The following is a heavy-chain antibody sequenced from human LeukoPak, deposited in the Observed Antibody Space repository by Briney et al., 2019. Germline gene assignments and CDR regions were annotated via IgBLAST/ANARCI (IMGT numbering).Heavy chain of an antibody. CDR2: ITGRGDST. V-gene: IGHV3-23*01. CDR1: GFTLSTSV. CDR3: ARAEMATLDF. J-gene: IGHJ4*02. D-gene: IGHD5-24*01. Sequence: GGSLRLSCAASGFTLSTSVMSWVRQAPGKGLVGVPVITGRGDSTSYAGTVKGRSTISRDKSKMTLYMQMDTLRAEDTAVYYGARAEMATLDFWGQGSLVTVSS.